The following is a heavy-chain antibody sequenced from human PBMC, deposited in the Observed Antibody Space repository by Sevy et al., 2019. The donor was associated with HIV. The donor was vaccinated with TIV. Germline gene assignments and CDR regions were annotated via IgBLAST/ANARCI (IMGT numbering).Heavy chain of an antibody. CDR1: GDSISSSSYY. D-gene: IGHD3-3*01. CDR2: ISYSGNT. CDR3: ARSNPYYDFWSGYMTSGYFDF. V-gene: IGHV4-39*01. J-gene: IGHJ4*02. Sequence: SETLSLTCIVSGDSISSSSYYWGWIRQPPGKWREWIASISYSGNTYYNPSLKSRTTMSIDTSKNQFFLTLNSVTAPDAAVYYCARSNPYYDFWSGYMTSGYFDFWGPGTLVTVSS.